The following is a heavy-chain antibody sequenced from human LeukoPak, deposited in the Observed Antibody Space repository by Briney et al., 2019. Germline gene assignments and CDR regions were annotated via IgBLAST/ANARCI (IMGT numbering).Heavy chain of an antibody. CDR1: GYSFTRYW. CDR3: ARPHDYGDYEIDY. V-gene: IGHV5-51*01. D-gene: IGHD4-17*01. J-gene: IGHJ4*02. CDR2: FYPGDSDT. Sequence: GESLKISCKGSGYSFTRYWIGWVRQMPGKGLEWMGIFYPGDSDTRYSPSFQGQVTISADKSISTAYLQWSSLKASDTAMYYCARPHDYGDYEIDYWGQGTLVTVSS.